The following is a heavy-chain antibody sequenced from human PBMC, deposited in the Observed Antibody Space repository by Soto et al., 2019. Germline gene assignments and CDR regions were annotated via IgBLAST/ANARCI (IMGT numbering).Heavy chain of an antibody. D-gene: IGHD6-19*01. CDR2: ISAVGGRT. J-gene: IGHJ5*02. CDR1: GFPFSSYA. V-gene: IGHV3-23*01. CDR3: AKDLYTSGWSTCFDP. Sequence: EVQLLESGGGLVQPGGSRRLSCAASGFPFSSYAITWFPQPPGKGLEWVSDISAVGGRTYYATSVKGRFTVSKDKSKNTLKLQMNNLRAEDTAVYYCAKDLYTSGWSTCFDPRGQGTLVIVSS.